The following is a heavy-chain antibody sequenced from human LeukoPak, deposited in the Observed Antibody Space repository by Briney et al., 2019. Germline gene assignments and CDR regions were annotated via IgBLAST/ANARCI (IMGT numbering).Heavy chain of an antibody. CDR2: IYSSGSS. CDR1: GASISSGGYS. CDR3: ARFFGPAAIRLRYYGMDV. D-gene: IGHD2-2*01. Sequence: SETLSLTCTVSGASISSGGYSWTWIRQPAGKGLECIGHIYSSGSSNYNPSLKSRATISVDTPKNQFSLKLSSVTAADTAVYYCARFFGPAAIRLRYYGMDVWGQGTTVTVSS. V-gene: IGHV4-61*09. J-gene: IGHJ6*02.